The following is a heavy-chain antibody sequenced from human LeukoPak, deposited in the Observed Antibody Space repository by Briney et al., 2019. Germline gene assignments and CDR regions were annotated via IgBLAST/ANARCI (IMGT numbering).Heavy chain of an antibody. CDR2: IYHSGST. CDR1: GYSISSGYY. Sequence: SETLSLTCTVSGYSISSGYYWGWIRQPPGKGLEWIGNIYHSGSTYYNPSLKSRVTISVDTSKNHFSLKLSSVTAADTAVYYCARQLGDNSEKWGQGTLVTVSS. J-gene: IGHJ4*02. CDR3: ARQLGDNSEK. V-gene: IGHV4-38-2*02. D-gene: IGHD6-25*01.